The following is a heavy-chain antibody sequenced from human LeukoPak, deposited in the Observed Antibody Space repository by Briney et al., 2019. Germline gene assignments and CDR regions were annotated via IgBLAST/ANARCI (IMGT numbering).Heavy chain of an antibody. CDR3: ASPEYYYDSSGYLGY. J-gene: IGHJ4*01. CDR1: GFTFSSYW. V-gene: IGHV3-74*01. CDR2: INSDGSST. Sequence: GGSLRLSCAASGFTFSSYWMHWVRQAPGKGLVWVSRINSDGSSTSYADSVKGRFTISSDNAKNTLYLQMNSLRAEDTAVYYCASPEYYYDSSGYLGYWGQGTLVTVSS. D-gene: IGHD3-22*01.